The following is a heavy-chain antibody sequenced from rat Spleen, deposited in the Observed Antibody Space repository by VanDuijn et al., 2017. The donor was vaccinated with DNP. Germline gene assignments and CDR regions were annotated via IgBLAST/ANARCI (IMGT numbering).Heavy chain of an antibody. CDR3: ARGSWYFDF. J-gene: IGHJ1*01. CDR2: ISYSGST. D-gene: IGHD5-1*01. V-gene: IGHV3-1*01. Sequence: EVQLQESGSGLVKPSQSLSLTCSVTGYSITSNYWGWIRKFPGNKLEYIGHISYSGSTNYNPSLKSRLSITRDTSKNHFLLHLNSVTTEDTAMYFCARGSWYFDFWGPGTMVTVSS. CDR1: GYSITSNY.